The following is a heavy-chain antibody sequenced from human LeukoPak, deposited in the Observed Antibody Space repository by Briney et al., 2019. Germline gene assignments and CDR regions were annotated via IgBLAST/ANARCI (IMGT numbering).Heavy chain of an antibody. CDR2: IYDSGST. J-gene: IGHJ4*02. CDR3: ARALIPATYYYDSSGYNVFVY. CDR1: GYFIISGYY. D-gene: IGHD3-22*01. V-gene: IGHV4-38-2*01. Sequence: ASETLSLTCAVSGYFIISGYYWGWIRQPPGKGLEWIGSIYDSGSTYYNPSLKSRVTISVDTSKNQFSLNLSSVTSADTAVYYCARALIPATYYYDSSGYNVFVYWGQGTLVTVSS.